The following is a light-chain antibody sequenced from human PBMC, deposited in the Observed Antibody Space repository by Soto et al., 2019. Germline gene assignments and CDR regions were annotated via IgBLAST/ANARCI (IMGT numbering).Light chain of an antibody. CDR2: GAS. CDR1: HSVSSSY. CDR3: KQYGSSPPIT. Sequence: EIVLTQSPGTLSLSPGERATLSCRASHSVSSSYLAWYQQKPGQAPRLLIYGASSRATGIPDRFSGSGSGTDFTLTISRLEPEDFEVYYCKQYGSSPPITFGQGTRLEIK. J-gene: IGKJ5*01. V-gene: IGKV3-20*01.